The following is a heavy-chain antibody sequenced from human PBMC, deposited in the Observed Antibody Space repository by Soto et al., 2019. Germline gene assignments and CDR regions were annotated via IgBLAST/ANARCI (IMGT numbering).Heavy chain of an antibody. D-gene: IGHD3-10*01. CDR2: IYYSGST. J-gene: IGHJ6*02. CDR1: GGSISSGGYY. CDR3: ARGYYGSGSSHYYGMDV. V-gene: IGHV4-31*03. Sequence: PSETLSLTCTVSGGSISSGGYYWSWIRQHPGKGLEWIGYIYYSGSTYYNPSLKSRVTISVDTSKNQFSLKLGSVTAADTAVYYCARGYYGSGSSHYYGMDVWGQGTTVTVSS.